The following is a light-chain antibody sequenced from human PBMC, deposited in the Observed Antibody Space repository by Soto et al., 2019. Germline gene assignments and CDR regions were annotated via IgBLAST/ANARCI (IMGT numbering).Light chain of an antibody. V-gene: IGKV1-5*01. CDR3: QQYSGYPYT. J-gene: IGKJ2*01. CDR1: QSISRW. Sequence: DIQMTQSPSTLSASVGDRVTITCRASQSISRWVAWYQRKPGRAPKFLIYDASNLESGVPSRFSGSGSGTEVTLTITGLQPDDSATYYCQQYSGYPYTFGQGTKLEI. CDR2: DAS.